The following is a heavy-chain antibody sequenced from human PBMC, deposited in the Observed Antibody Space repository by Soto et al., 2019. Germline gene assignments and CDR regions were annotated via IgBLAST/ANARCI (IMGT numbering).Heavy chain of an antibody. D-gene: IGHD6-6*01. CDR3: ARIGYSSSCFDY. Sequence: PGGSLRLSCAASGFTFSSYWMSWVRQAPGKGLEWVANIKEDGSVKYYMDSVKGRFTISRDNAKNSLYLQMNSLGAEDTAVYYCARIGYSSSCFDYWGQGTLVTVSS. J-gene: IGHJ4*02. CDR2: IKEDGSVK. CDR1: GFTFSSYW. V-gene: IGHV3-7*01.